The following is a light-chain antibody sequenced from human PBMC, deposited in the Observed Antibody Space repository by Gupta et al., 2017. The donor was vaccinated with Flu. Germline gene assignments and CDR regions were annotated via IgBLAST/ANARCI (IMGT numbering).Light chain of an antibody. CDR1: QSISSY. CDR3: QQRDSTPYT. Sequence: DIQMTQSPSSLSASVGDRVTITCRASQSISSYLHWYQQKPGKAPKLLIYAASRLQSGVPSRFSGSGSGTDFTLIISRLQPADFATSYCQQRDSTPYTFGQGTKLEIK. CDR2: AAS. J-gene: IGKJ2*01. V-gene: IGKV1-39*01.